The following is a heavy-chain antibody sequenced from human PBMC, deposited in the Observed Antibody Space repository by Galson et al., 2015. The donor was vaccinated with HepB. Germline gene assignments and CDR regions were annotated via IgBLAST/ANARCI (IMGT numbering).Heavy chain of an antibody. J-gene: IGHJ3*02. CDR2: IWYDGSNK. Sequence: SLRLSCAASGFTFSSYGMHWVRQAPGKGLEWVAVIWYDGSNKYYADSVKGRFTTSRDNSKNTLYLQMNSLRAEDTAVYYCARVRRPDDYGDFDAFDIWGQGTMVTVSS. V-gene: IGHV3-33*01. D-gene: IGHD4-17*01. CDR1: GFTFSSYG. CDR3: ARVRRPDDYGDFDAFDI.